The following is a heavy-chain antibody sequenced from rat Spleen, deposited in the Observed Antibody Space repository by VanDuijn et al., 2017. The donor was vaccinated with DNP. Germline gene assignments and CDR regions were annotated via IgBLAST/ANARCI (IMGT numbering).Heavy chain of an antibody. CDR2: ISTSGGST. J-gene: IGHJ2*01. Sequence: EVQLVESGGGLVQPGRSMKLSCAASGFTFSSFPMAWVRQAPTKGLEWVATISTSGGSTYYRDSVKGRFTISRDNAKSTLYLQMNSLRSEDTATYYCTREVTGTFDYWGQGVMVTVSS. CDR1: GFTFSSFP. CDR3: TREVTGTFDY. D-gene: IGHD1-1*01. V-gene: IGHV5-46*01.